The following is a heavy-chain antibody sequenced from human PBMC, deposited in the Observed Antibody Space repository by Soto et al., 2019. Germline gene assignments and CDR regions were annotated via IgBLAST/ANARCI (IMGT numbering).Heavy chain of an antibody. CDR1: GGTFSSYT. D-gene: IGHD6-6*01. J-gene: IGHJ5*02. CDR3: ARASSSPGHRWLDP. Sequence: QVQLVQSGAEVKKPGSSVKVSCKASGGTFSSYTISWVRQAPGQGLEWMGRIIPILGIANYAQKFQGRVTITADKSTSTAYMELSSLRSEDTAVYYCARASSSPGHRWLDPGGQGTLVTVSS. CDR2: IIPILGIA. V-gene: IGHV1-69*02.